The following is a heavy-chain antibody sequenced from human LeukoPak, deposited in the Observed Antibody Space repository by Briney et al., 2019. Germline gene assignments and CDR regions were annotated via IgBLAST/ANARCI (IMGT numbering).Heavy chain of an antibody. V-gene: IGHV4-59*01. D-gene: IGHD5-24*01. CDR2: IYYRGST. CDR3: ASAQRWLQLGDAFDI. Sequence: SETLSLTCTVSGGSISSYYWSWIRQPPGKGLEWIGYIYYRGSTNYNPSLKSRVTISVDTSKNQFSLKLSSVTAADTAVYYCASAQRWLQLGDAFDIWGQGTMVTVSS. CDR1: GGSISSYY. J-gene: IGHJ3*02.